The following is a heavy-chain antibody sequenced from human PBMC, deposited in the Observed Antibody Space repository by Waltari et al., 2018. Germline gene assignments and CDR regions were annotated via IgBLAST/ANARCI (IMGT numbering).Heavy chain of an antibody. Sequence: QLQLQESGPGLVKPSETLSLTCTVSGGSISSSSYYWGWIRQPQGKGLEWIGSIYYSGSTYYNPSLKSRVTISVDTSKNQFSLKLSSVTAADTAVYYCARDRSSSPIDYWGQGTLVTVSS. V-gene: IGHV4-39*07. D-gene: IGHD6-6*01. CDR3: ARDRSSSPIDY. CDR2: IYYSGST. J-gene: IGHJ4*02. CDR1: GGSISSSSYY.